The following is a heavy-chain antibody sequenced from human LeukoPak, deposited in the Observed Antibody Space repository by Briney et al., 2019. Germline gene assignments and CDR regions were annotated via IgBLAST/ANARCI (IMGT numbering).Heavy chain of an antibody. V-gene: IGHV3-23*01. Sequence: GGSLRLTCAASGFTFSSYVMTWVRQAPGKGLEWVSVISGSGGSTYYADSVKGRFTISRDNSKNTLYLQMNSLRAEDTAVYYCATRPYGSGEFDAFDIWGQGTMVTVSS. D-gene: IGHD3-10*01. CDR2: ISGSGGST. J-gene: IGHJ3*02. CDR1: GFTFSSYV. CDR3: ATRPYGSGEFDAFDI.